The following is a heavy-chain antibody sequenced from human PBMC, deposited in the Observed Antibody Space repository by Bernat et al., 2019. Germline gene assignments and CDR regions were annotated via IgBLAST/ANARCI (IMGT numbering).Heavy chain of an antibody. CDR3: ARDHGDYVYWYFDL. D-gene: IGHD4-17*01. J-gene: IGHJ2*01. Sequence: QVQLQESGPGLVKPSETLSLTCTVSGGSISSYYWSWIGQPPGKGLEWIGYIYYSGSTNYNPSLKSRVTISVDTSKNQFSLKLSSVTAADTAVYYCARDHGDYVYWYFDLWGRGTLVTVSS. CDR1: GGSISSYY. CDR2: IYYSGST. V-gene: IGHV4-59*01.